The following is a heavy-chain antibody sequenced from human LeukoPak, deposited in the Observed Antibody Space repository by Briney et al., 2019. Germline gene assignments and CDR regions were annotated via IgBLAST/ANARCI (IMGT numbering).Heavy chain of an antibody. J-gene: IGHJ4*02. CDR3: ARKSLQGWNSDY. CDR1: GFTFSSHS. Sequence: GGSLSLSCAASGFTFSSHSMKWVRQAPGKGLPGVSYISSSGSNIYYADSVKGRFTISRDNAKNSLYLQMNGLRAEDTAVYYCARKSLQGWNSDYWGEGILVTVSS. D-gene: IGHD1-7*01. V-gene: IGHV3-48*01. CDR2: ISSSGSNI.